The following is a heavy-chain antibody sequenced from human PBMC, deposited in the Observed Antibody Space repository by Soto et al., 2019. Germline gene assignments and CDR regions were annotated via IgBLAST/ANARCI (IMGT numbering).Heavy chain of an antibody. CDR1: GFTFSSYG. V-gene: IGHV3-30*18. Sequence: QVQLVESGGGVVQPGRSLRLSCAASGFTFSSYGMHWVRQAPGKGLEWVAVISYDGSNKYYADSVKGRFTISRDNSKNTLYLQMNSLRAEDTAVYYCAKVSPTYYDFWSGYGMDFWGQGTTVTVSS. D-gene: IGHD3-3*01. CDR3: AKVSPTYYDFWSGYGMDF. CDR2: ISYDGSNK. J-gene: IGHJ6*02.